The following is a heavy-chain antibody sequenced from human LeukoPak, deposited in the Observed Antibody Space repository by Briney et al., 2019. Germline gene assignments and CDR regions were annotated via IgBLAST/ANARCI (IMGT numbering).Heavy chain of an antibody. CDR3: AKGSGYYYDSSGYYYFDY. D-gene: IGHD3-22*01. V-gene: IGHV3-30-3*01. J-gene: IGHJ4*02. CDR2: ISYDGSNK. CDR1: GFTFSSYA. Sequence: GGSLRLSCAASGFTFSSYAMHWVRQAPGKGLEWVAVISYDGSNKYYADSVKGRFTISRDNSKNTLYLQMNSLRAEDTAVYYCAKGSGYYYDSSGYYYFDYWGQGTQVTVSS.